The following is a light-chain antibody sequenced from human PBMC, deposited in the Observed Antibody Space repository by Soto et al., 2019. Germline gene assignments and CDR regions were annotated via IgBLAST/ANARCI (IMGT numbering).Light chain of an antibody. J-gene: IGKJ1*01. Sequence: EIVLTQSPGTLSLSPGERATLSCRASQSVSSSYLAWYQQKPGQAPRLLIYGASSRATGISDRFSGSGSGTDFTLTISRLEPEDSAVYYCQQYASSPRTFGQGTKVDIK. CDR3: QQYASSPRT. CDR2: GAS. V-gene: IGKV3-20*01. CDR1: QSVSSSY.